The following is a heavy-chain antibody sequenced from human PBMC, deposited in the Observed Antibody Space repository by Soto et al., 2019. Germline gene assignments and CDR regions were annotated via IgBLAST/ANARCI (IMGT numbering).Heavy chain of an antibody. CDR3: TRIVDKAPLD. J-gene: IGHJ4*02. CDR2: MDPSSGDT. D-gene: IGHD3-16*02. CDR1: GYTFTSYD. Sequence: QVQLVQSGAEVKKPGASAKVSCKASGYTFTSYDINWVRQAPGQGLEWMGWMDPSSGDTGFAQKYQGRLTMTRNTSITTAYLLLSRLKSAEAAVYFCTRIVDKAPLDWGQGTLVSVAS. V-gene: IGHV1-8*01.